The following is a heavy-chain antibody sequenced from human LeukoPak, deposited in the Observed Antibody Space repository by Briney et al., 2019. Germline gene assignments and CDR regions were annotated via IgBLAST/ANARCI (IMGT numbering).Heavy chain of an antibody. CDR2: ISGSGGST. CDR1: GFTLSSHA. V-gene: IGHV3-23*01. Sequence: GGSLRLSCVASGFTLSSHAMSWVRQAPGKGLEWVSAISGSGGSTYYADSVKGRFTISRDNSKNTLYLQMNSLRAEDTAVYYCAKDPPPRLRYFDWFSSYFDYWGQGTLVTVSS. CDR3: AKDPPPRLRYFDWFSSYFDY. D-gene: IGHD3-9*01. J-gene: IGHJ4*02.